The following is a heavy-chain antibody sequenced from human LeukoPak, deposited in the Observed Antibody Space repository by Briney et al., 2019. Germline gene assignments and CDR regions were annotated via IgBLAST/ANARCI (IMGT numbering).Heavy chain of an antibody. J-gene: IGHJ4*02. CDR1: GFTFSDYY. D-gene: IGHD4-17*01. V-gene: IGHV3-23*01. Sequence: PGGSLRLSCAASGFTFSDYYMSWVRQAPGKGLEWVSSISGSSSSTYYADSVKGRFTISRDNSKNTLYLQMNSLRAEDTAVYYCAKLGDSHYYGDYEDYWGQGTLVTVSS. CDR2: ISGSSSST. CDR3: AKLGDSHYYGDYEDY.